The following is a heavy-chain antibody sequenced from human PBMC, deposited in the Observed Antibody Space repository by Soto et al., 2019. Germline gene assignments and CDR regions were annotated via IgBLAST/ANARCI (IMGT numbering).Heavy chain of an antibody. CDR1: GFTFSTYA. D-gene: IGHD2-2*01. J-gene: IGHJ4*02. CDR2: ISDSGST. CDR3: AKDKGGRYCSRTSCLYSFDY. Sequence: EVQLLESVGGLVQPGGSLRLSCTASGFTFSTYAMSWVRQAPGKGLEWVSTISDSGSTYYADSVKGRFTISRDNSKNTLYLEMNSLRAEDTAVYYCAKDKGGRYCSRTSCLYSFDYWGQGTLVTVSS. V-gene: IGHV3-23*01.